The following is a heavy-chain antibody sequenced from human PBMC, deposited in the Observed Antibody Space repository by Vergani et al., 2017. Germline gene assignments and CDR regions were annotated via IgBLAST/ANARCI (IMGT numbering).Heavy chain of an antibody. D-gene: IGHD6-13*01. CDR3: ASDKSHIAAAGGYYGMDV. V-gene: IGHV3-48*03. J-gene: IGHJ6*02. CDR1: GFTFSSYE. Sequence: EVQLVESGGGLVQPGGSLRLSCAASGFTFSSYEMNWVRQAPGKGLEWVSYISSSGSTIYYADSVKGRFTISRDNAKNSLYLQMNSLRAEDTAVYYCASDKSHIAAAGGYYGMDVWGQGTTVTVSS. CDR2: ISSSGSTI.